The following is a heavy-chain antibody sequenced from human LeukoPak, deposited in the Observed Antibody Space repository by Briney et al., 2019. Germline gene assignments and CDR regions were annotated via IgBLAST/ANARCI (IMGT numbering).Heavy chain of an antibody. CDR2: ISYSGST. CDR1: GGSLGSSTYY. D-gene: IGHD6-13*01. CDR3: ARERISYSSGWSPTSSYYFDY. Sequence: SETLSLTCTVSGGSLGSSTYYWGWIRQPPGKGLEWVASISYSGSTYYNPSLRSRVTMSVDTSKNQFSLRLSSVTAADTAVYYCARERISYSSGWSPTSSYYFDYWGQGTLVTVSS. J-gene: IGHJ4*02. V-gene: IGHV4-39*07.